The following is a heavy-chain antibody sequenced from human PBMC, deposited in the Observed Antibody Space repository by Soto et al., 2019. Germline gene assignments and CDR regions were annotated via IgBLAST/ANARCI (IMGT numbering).Heavy chain of an antibody. V-gene: IGHV1-69*13. CDR2: MNPIFGAA. CDR3: ADRGYSYGNLAYGMDV. CDR1: GYTFTSYD. D-gene: IGHD5-18*01. J-gene: IGHJ6*02. Sequence: GASVKVSCKASGYTFTSYDINWVRQATGQGLEWMGWMNPIFGAANYAQKFQGRVTITADESTSTAYMELSSLRSEDTAVYYCADRGYSYGNLAYGMDVWGQGTTVTVSS.